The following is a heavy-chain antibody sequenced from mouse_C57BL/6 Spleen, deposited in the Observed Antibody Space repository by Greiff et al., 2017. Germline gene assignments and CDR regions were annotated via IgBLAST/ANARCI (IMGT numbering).Heavy chain of an antibody. V-gene: IGHV1-47*01. CDR2: FHPYNDDT. Sequence: QVHLQQSGAELVKPGASVKMSCKASGYTFTTYPIEWMKQNHGKSLEWIGNFHPYNDDTKYNEKFKGKATLTVEKSSSTVYLELSRLTSDDSAVYYCARALYYYGSSYDWYFDVWGTGTTVTVSS. CDR1: GYTFTTYP. CDR3: ARALYYYGSSYDWYFDV. D-gene: IGHD1-1*01. J-gene: IGHJ1*03.